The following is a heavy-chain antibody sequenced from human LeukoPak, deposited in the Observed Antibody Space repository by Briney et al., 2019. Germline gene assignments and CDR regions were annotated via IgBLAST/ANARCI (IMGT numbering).Heavy chain of an antibody. V-gene: IGHV4-31*03. CDR3: AGELRRGYSGYDS. Sequence: SETLSLTCTVSGGSISSGGYYWSWIRQHPGKGLEWIGYIYYSGSTYYNPSLKSRVTISVDTSKNQFSLKLSSVTAADTAVYYCAGELRRGYSGYDSWGQGTLVTVSS. CDR1: GGSISSGGYY. J-gene: IGHJ5*02. CDR2: IYYSGST. D-gene: IGHD5-12*01.